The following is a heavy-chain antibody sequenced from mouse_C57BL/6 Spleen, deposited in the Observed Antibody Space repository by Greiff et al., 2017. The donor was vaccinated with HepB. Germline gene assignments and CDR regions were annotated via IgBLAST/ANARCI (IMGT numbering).Heavy chain of an antibody. CDR2: IDPEDGDT. CDR1: GFNIKDYY. V-gene: IGHV14-1*01. Sequence: VQLQQSGAELVRPGASVKLSCTASGFNIKDYYMHWVKQRPEQGLEWIGRIDPEDGDTEYAPKFQGKATMTADTSSNTAYLQLSSLTSEDTAVYYCTTGYDGYYPYYFDYWGQGTTLTVSS. CDR3: TTGYDGYYPYYFDY. D-gene: IGHD2-3*01. J-gene: IGHJ2*01.